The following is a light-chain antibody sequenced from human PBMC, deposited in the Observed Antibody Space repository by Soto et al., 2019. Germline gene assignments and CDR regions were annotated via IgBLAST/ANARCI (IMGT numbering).Light chain of an antibody. CDR1: QSVSSSY. V-gene: IGKV3-20*01. Sequence: EIVLTQSPGTLSLSPGERATLSCRASQSVSSSYLAWYQQKPGQAPRLLIYGASSRATGIPDRFSGSASGTDFTLTISRLEPEDFAVYYWQQYGSSPPRTFGQGTKVEIK. CDR2: GAS. J-gene: IGKJ1*01. CDR3: QQYGSSPPRT.